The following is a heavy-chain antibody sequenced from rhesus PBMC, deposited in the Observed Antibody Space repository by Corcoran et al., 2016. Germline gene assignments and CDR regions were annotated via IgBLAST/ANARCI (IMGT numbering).Heavy chain of an antibody. CDR3: AKVNGGD. CDR1: GDSVSTYW. J-gene: IGHJ4*01. CDR2: NPAGDGTT. Sequence: QLQLQESGPGLVKPSETLSLTCAVSGDSVSTYWWSWIRQPPEKGLEWIGRNPAGDGTTGYHLTLMSRVHITIDTYTNQFSLKLSSMTAAATAVYYCAKVNGGDWGQGILVTVPS. D-gene: IGHD3-34*01. V-gene: IGHV4-173*01.